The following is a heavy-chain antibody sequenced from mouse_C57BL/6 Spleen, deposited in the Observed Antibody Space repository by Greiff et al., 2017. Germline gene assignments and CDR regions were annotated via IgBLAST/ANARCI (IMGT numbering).Heavy chain of an antibody. CDR3: ARLGDGNYGY. CDR2: INPGSGGT. D-gene: IGHD2-1*01. Sequence: QVQLKESGAELVRPGTSVKVSCKASGYAFTNYLIEWVKQRPGQGLEWIGVINPGSGGTNYNEKFKGKATLTADKSSSTAYMQLSSLTSEDSAVYFCARLGDGNYGYWGQGTTLTVSS. CDR1: GYAFTNYL. J-gene: IGHJ2*01. V-gene: IGHV1-54*01.